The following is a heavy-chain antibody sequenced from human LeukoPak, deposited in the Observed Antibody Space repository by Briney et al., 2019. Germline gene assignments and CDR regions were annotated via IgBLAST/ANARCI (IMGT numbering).Heavy chain of an antibody. CDR1: GFTFSNYA. J-gene: IGHJ4*02. Sequence: GGSLRLSCAGSGFTFSNYAMTWVRQAPGKGLEWVSSVSGSGRNTFYPDSVEGRFTISRDNSKNTVYLQMNSLRAEDTAVYYCVVPAAIANDYWGQGTLVTVSS. CDR3: VVPAAIANDY. CDR2: VSGSGRNT. D-gene: IGHD2-2*01. V-gene: IGHV3-23*01.